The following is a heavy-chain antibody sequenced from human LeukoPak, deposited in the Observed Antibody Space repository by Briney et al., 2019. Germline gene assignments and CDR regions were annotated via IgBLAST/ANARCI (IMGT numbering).Heavy chain of an antibody. CDR1: VGSFSGYY. CDR3: ARQVVVVAASWFDP. V-gene: IGHV4-34*09. J-gene: IGHJ5*02. Sequence: SETLSLTCAVYVGSFSGYYWSWIRQSPGKGLEWIGYIYYSGSTYYNPSLKSRVTISVDTSKNQFSLKLSSVTAADTAVYYCARQVVVVAASWFDPWGQGTLVTVSS. D-gene: IGHD2-15*01. CDR2: IYYSGST.